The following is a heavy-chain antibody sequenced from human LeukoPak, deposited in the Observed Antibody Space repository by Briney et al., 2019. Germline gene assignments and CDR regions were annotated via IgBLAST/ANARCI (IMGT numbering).Heavy chain of an antibody. CDR1: GFTFSSYW. J-gene: IGHJ4*01. D-gene: IGHD2-15*01. V-gene: IGHV3-7*01. CDR3: AKNCSCGSCWDY. Sequence: GGSLRLSCAASGFTFSSYWMSWVRQAPGKGLEWVANIRPDGSEIYYGDSVKGRFTISRDNAKNSLYLQMNSLRAEDTAVYYCAKNCSCGSCWDYLGQGTLGNVSS. CDR2: IRPDGSEI.